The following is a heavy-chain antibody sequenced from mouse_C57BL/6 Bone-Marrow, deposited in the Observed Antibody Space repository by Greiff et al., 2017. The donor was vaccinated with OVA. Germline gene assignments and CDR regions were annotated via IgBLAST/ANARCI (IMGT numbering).Heavy chain of an antibody. CDR3: TRGSSYWYFDV. D-gene: IGHD1-1*01. Sequence: EVKLQESGEGLVKPGGSLKLSCAASGFTFSSYAMSWVRQTPEKRLEWVAYISSGGDYIYYADTVKGRFTISRDNARNTLYLQMSSLKSEDTAMYYCTRGSSYWYFDVWGTGTTVTVSS. J-gene: IGHJ1*03. CDR2: ISSGGDYI. V-gene: IGHV5-9-1*02. CDR1: GFTFSSYA.